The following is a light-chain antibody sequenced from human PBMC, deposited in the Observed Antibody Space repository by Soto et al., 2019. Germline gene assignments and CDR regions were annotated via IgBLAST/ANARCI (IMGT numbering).Light chain of an antibody. CDR2: SNN. CDR3: VSWNGSLSGLD. CDR1: SANIGNNY. V-gene: IGLV1-47*02. Sequence: GRSANIGNNYVCWYQQLQGTAPKLLIYSNNQRPSGVPDRFSGSKSGTSASLAISGLRSEDEADDYCVSWNGSLSGLDFGTGTKVTV. J-gene: IGLJ1*01.